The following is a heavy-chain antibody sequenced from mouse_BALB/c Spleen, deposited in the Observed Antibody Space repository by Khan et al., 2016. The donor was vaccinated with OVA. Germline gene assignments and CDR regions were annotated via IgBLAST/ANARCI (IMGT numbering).Heavy chain of an antibody. D-gene: IGHD2-12*01. V-gene: IGHV3-8*02. Sequence: EVQLVESGPSLVKPSQTLSLTCSVTGDSITSGFWNWIRKFPGNKFEYMGYVTYSGNTYYNPYLKSRISIIRDTSKSQYYLQLHSVTTEDTATYFCARSYDSVDMDYWGQGTSVTVSS. CDR3: ARSYDSVDMDY. CDR2: VTYSGNT. CDR1: GDSITSGF. J-gene: IGHJ4*01.